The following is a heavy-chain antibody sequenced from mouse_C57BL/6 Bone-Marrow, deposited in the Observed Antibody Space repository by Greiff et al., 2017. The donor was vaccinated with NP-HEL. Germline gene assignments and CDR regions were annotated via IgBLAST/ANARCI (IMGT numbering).Heavy chain of an antibody. D-gene: IGHD2-5*01. V-gene: IGHV5-12*01. Sequence: EVTLVESGGGLVQPGGSLKLSCAASGFTFSDYYMYWVRQTPEKRLEWVAYISNGGGSTYYPDTVKGRFTISRDNAKNTLYLQMIRLKSEDTAMYYCARRYYSNYSYAMDYWGQGTSVTVSS. CDR3: ARRYYSNYSYAMDY. CDR2: ISNGGGST. J-gene: IGHJ4*01. CDR1: GFTFSDYY.